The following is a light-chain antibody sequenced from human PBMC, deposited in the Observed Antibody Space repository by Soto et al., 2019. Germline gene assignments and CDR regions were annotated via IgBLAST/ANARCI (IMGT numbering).Light chain of an antibody. CDR2: DVS. CDR3: SSYTTSNTRQIV. Sequence: QSALTQPASVSGSPGQSITISCTGTSSDVGGYNYVSWYQQHPGKAPKFMIYDVSNRPSGVSNRFSGSKSGNTASLTISGLQADDEADYYCSSYTTSNTRQIVFGTGTKVTV. V-gene: IGLV2-14*01. CDR1: SSDVGGYNY. J-gene: IGLJ1*01.